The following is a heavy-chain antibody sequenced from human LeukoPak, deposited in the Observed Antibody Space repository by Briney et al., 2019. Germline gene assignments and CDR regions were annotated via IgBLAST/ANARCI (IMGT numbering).Heavy chain of an antibody. CDR3: ARDTGAAADY. CDR2: ISAYNGNT. V-gene: IGHV1-18*01. J-gene: IGHJ4*02. Sequence: ASVNVSCKPSVYTFTSYGISWVRQAPGQGREWMGWISAYNGNTNYAQKLQGTVTMTTDTSTSTAYMELRSLRSDDTAVYYCARDTGAAADYWGQGTLVTVSS. CDR1: VYTFTSYG. D-gene: IGHD6-13*01.